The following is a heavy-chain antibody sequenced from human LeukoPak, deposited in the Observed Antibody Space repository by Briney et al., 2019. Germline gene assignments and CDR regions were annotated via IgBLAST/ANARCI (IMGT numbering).Heavy chain of an antibody. CDR2: INHSGST. CDR3: AREYSSGWYSAYYYYMDV. Sequence: SETLSLTCAVYGGSFSGYYWSRIRQPPGKGLEWIGEINHSGSTNYNPSLKSRVTMSVDTSKNQFSLKLSSVTAADTAVYYCAREYSSGWYSAYYYYMDVWGKGTTVTISS. J-gene: IGHJ6*03. CDR1: GGSFSGYY. D-gene: IGHD6-19*01. V-gene: IGHV4-34*01.